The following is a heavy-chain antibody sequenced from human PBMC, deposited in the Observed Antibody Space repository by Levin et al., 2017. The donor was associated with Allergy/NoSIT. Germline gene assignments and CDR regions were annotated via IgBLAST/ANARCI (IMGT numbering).Heavy chain of an antibody. D-gene: IGHD3-22*01. Sequence: SQTLSLTCSVSGGSISSYYWSWIRPPPGKGLEWIGYIYYSGSTNYNPSLKSRVTISVDTSKNHFSLKLSSVTAADTAVYYCAGSGYYYLAYWGQGTLVTVSS. V-gene: IGHV4-59*01. CDR3: AGSGYYYLAY. J-gene: IGHJ4*02. CDR1: GGSISSYY. CDR2: IYYSGST.